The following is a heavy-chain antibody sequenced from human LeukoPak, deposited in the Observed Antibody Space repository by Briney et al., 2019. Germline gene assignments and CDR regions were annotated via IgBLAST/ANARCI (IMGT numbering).Heavy chain of an antibody. D-gene: IGHD2-21*01. CDR2: IYYSGST. CDR1: GGSISSGDYY. J-gene: IGHJ4*02. CDR3: ARQDSPYCGGDCYRAFDY. V-gene: IGHV4-39*01. Sequence: SETLSLTCTVSGGSISSGDYYWSWIRQPPGKGLEWIGYIYYSGSTYYNPSLKSRVTISVDTSKNQFSLKLSSVTAADTAVYYCARQDSPYCGGDCYRAFDYWGQGTLVTVSS.